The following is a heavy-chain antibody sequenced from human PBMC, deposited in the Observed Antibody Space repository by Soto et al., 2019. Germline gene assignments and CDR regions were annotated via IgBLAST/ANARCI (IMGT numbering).Heavy chain of an antibody. CDR3: ARDPPFYSSTGPRFDY. J-gene: IGHJ4*02. Sequence: SSETLSLTCAVSGYSISSGYYWGWIRQPPGKGLEWIGSIYHSGSTYYNPSLKSRVTISVDTSKNQFSLKLSSVTAADTAVYYCARDPPFYSSTGPRFDYWGQGTLVTVSS. CDR2: IYHSGST. V-gene: IGHV4-38-2*02. D-gene: IGHD6-13*01. CDR1: GYSISSGYY.